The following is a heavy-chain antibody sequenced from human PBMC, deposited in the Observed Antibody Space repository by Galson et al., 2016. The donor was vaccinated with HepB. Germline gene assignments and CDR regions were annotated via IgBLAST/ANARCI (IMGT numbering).Heavy chain of an antibody. V-gene: IGHV3-53*01. CDR1: GFTVSSLY. J-gene: IGHJ4*02. Sequence: SLRLSCAASGFTVSSLYMSWVRQAPGKGLEWVSVIQAGGSTYDADSVKGRFSISRANSRNTLHLQMNNLRAEDTAVYFCASPHGGTDCYPGPFDFWGRGTLVTVSS. D-gene: IGHD2-21*02. CDR3: ASPHGGTDCYPGPFDF. CDR2: IQAGGST.